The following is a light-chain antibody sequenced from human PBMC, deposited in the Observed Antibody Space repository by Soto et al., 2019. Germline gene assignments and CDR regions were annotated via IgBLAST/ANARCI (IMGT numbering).Light chain of an antibody. Sequence: DIQMTQSPSTLSASVGDGVTITCRASQSISSWLAWYQQKPGQAPKLLIYDASSLESWVPSRFSGSGSGTEFTLTISSLQPDDFATYYCQQYNSYSPTFGQGTKVEIK. V-gene: IGKV1-5*01. CDR2: DAS. J-gene: IGKJ1*01. CDR3: QQYNSYSPT. CDR1: QSISSW.